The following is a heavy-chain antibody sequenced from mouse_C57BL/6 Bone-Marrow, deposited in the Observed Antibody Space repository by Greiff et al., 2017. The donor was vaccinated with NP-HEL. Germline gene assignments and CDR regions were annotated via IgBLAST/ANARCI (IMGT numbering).Heavy chain of an antibody. CDR3: ARHYYSNYFDY. CDR2: ISSGGSYT. V-gene: IGHV5-6*01. J-gene: IGHJ2*01. D-gene: IGHD2-5*01. CDR1: GFTFSSYG. Sequence: EVQVVESGGDLVKPGGSLKLSCAASGFTFSSYGMSWVRQTPDKRLEWVATISSGGSYTYSPDSVKGRLTISRDNDKNTLYLQMSSLKTEDTAIDYCARHYYSNYFDYWGQGTTLTVSS.